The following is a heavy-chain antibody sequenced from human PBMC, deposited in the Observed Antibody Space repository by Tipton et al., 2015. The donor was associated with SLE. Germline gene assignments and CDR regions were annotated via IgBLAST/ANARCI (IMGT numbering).Heavy chain of an antibody. Sequence: TLSLTCAVYGGSFSGYYWSWIRQPAGKGLEWIGRIYTSGSTNYNPSLKSRVTISVDTSKNQFSLKLSSVTAADTAVYYCARVGRGLSIHGFDPWGQGTLVTVSS. V-gene: IGHV4-59*10. J-gene: IGHJ5*02. D-gene: IGHD3-10*01. CDR2: IYTSGST. CDR1: GGSFSGYY. CDR3: ARVGRGLSIHGFDP.